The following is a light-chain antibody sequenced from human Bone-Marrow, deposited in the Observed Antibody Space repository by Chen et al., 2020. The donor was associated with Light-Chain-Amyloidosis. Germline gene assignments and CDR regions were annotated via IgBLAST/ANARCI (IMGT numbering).Light chain of an antibody. CDR3: QSADSSGTYEVI. CDR1: DLPTKY. Sequence: SYELTQPPSVSVSPGQTARITCSGDDLPTKYAYWYQQKPGQAPVLVIHRDTERPSGISERFSGSSSGTTATFTISGVQAEDDADYHCQSADSSGTYEVIFGGGTKLTVL. CDR2: RDT. J-gene: IGLJ2*01. V-gene: IGLV3-25*03.